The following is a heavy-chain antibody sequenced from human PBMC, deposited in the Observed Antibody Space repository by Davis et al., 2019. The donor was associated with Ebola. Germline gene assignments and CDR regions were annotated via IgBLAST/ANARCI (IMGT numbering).Heavy chain of an antibody. D-gene: IGHD3-3*01. CDR1: GFTFSNYS. CDR2: ISCSGGTT. Sequence: GESLKTSCAASGFTFSNYSMNWVRQAPGKGLEWVSAISCSGGTTYYAGSVKGRFTVSRDNSKKTMYLQMNSLRAEDTAVYYCAKSGLSFGVVKYHYGMDVWGKGTTVTVSS. J-gene: IGHJ6*04. V-gene: IGHV3-23*01. CDR3: AKSGLSFGVVKYHYGMDV.